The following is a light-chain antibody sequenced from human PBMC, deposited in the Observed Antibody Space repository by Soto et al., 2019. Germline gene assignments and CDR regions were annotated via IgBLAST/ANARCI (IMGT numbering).Light chain of an antibody. CDR1: SNDVGGYNY. CDR3: GSYTIRSTWV. V-gene: IGLV2-14*01. J-gene: IGLJ3*02. Sequence: QSMLTQPASVSGSPGQSITISCTGTSNDVGGYNYVSWSQHHPGKAPKLIIYEVTNRPSGVSDRFSGSKSGNTASLTISGLQAEDEADYYCGSYTIRSTWVFGGGTKVTVL. CDR2: EVT.